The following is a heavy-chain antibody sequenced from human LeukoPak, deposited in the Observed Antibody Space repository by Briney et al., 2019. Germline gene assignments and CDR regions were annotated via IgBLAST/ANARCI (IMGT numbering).Heavy chain of an antibody. J-gene: IGHJ6*02. CDR1: GFTFSSYG. D-gene: IGHD1-7*01. Sequence: PGRSLRLSCAASGFTFSSYGMHWVRQAPGKGLEWVAVIWYDGSNKYYADSVKGRFTISRDNSKNTLYLQMNSLRDEDTAVYYCARGHLTGTNYYYYGMDVWGQGTTVTVSS. CDR2: IWYDGSNK. V-gene: IGHV3-33*01. CDR3: ARGHLTGTNYYYYGMDV.